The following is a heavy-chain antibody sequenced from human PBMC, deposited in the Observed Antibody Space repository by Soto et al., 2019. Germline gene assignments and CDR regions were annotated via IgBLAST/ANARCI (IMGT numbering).Heavy chain of an antibody. CDR1: GFTFSSYG. D-gene: IGHD2-2*01. CDR2: IWYDGSNK. J-gene: IGHJ4*02. CDR3: ARDYCSSTSCPNSYFDY. V-gene: IGHV3-33*01. Sequence: GGSLRLSCAASGFTFSSYGMHWVRQAPGKGLEWVAVIWYDGSNKYYADSVKGRFTISRDNSKNTLYLQMNSLRAEDTAVYYCARDYCSSTSCPNSYFDYWGQGTLVTVSS.